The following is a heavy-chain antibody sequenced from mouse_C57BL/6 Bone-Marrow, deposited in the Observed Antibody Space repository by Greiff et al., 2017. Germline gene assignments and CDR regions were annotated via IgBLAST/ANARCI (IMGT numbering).Heavy chain of an antibody. CDR2: IWWDDDK. V-gene: IGHV8-8*01. CDR3: ARIGGYGSSYSYYCDY. D-gene: IGHD1-1*01. Sequence: QVTLKVSGPGILQPSQTLSLTCSFSGFSLRTIGMGVGWIRQPSGKGLEWLAHIWWDDDKDYNPALKSRLTISKDTSKNQVFLKIANVDTADTATYYCARIGGYGSSYSYYCDYWGQGTTLTVSS. J-gene: IGHJ2*01. CDR1: GFSLRTIGMG.